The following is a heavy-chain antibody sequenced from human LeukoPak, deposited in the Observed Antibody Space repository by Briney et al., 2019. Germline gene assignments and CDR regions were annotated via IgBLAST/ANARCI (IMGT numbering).Heavy chain of an antibody. CDR2: ISGSGGST. CDR3: AKDYYASGSPNFDY. Sequence: GGSLRLSCAASGFTFSSYAMSWVRQAPGKGLEWVSAISGSGGSTYYADSVKGRFTISRDNSRNTLYLQMKSLRAEDTALYYCAKDYYASGSPNFDYWGQGTLVTVSS. V-gene: IGHV3-23*01. J-gene: IGHJ4*02. CDR1: GFTFSSYA. D-gene: IGHD3-10*01.